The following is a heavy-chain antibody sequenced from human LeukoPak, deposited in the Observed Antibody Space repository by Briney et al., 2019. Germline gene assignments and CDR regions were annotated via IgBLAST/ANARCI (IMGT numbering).Heavy chain of an antibody. Sequence: SETLSLTCTVSGGSISSSSYYWGWIRQPPGKGLEWIGSIYYSGSTYYNPSLKSRVTISIDTSKNQFSLQMRSVTAADTAVYYCARSDASGTPDYWGQGTLVTVSS. D-gene: IGHD2-2*01. J-gene: IGHJ4*02. CDR2: IYYSGST. CDR1: GGSISSSSYY. CDR3: ARSDASGTPDY. V-gene: IGHV4-39*07.